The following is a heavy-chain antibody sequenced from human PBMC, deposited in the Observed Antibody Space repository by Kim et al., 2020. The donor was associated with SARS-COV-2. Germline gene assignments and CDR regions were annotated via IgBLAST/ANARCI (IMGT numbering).Heavy chain of an antibody. CDR3: ARGIAAEYYYYYGMDV. D-gene: IGHD6-6*01. CDR1: GGSISSYY. Sequence: SETLSLTCTVSGGSISSYYWSWIRQPPGKGLEWIGYIYYSGSTNYNPSLKSRVTISVDTSKNQFSLKLSSVTAADTAVYYCARGIAAEYYYYYGMDVWGQGTTVTVSS. J-gene: IGHJ6*02. CDR2: IYYSGST. V-gene: IGHV4-59*01.